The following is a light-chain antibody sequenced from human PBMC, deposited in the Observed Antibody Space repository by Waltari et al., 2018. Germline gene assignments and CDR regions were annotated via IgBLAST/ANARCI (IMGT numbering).Light chain of an antibody. Sequence: EIVMTQSPGTLSVSPGERATLYCRASQSVSSHLAWFQQKPGQAPRLLISDASTRATGIPARFSGSGSGTDFTLTISSLQSEDSAVYYCQQYDIWWTFGQGTKVEIK. CDR3: QQYDIWWT. J-gene: IGKJ1*01. CDR2: DAS. CDR1: QSVSSH. V-gene: IGKV3-15*01.